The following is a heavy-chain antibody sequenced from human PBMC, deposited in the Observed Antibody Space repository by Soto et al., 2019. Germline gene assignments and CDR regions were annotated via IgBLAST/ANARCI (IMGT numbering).Heavy chain of an antibody. J-gene: IGHJ4*02. CDR3: ARHEQAVAGTGYFDY. Sequence: SETLSLTCTVSGGSISSSSYYWGWIRQPPGKGLEWIGSIYYSGSTYYNPSLKSRVTISVDTSKNQFSLKLSSVTAADTAVYYCARHEQAVAGTGYFDYWGQGTLVTVSS. V-gene: IGHV4-39*01. CDR2: IYYSGST. CDR1: GGSISSSSYY. D-gene: IGHD6-19*01.